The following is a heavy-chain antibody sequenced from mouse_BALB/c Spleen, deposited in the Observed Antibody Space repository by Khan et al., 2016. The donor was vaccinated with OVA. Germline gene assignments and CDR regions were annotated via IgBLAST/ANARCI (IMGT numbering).Heavy chain of an antibody. V-gene: IGHV1-9*01. Sequence: QVQLKQSGAELMKPGASVKISCKATGYTFSSYWIEWVKQRPGHGLEWIGEILPGSGRNNYNEKFKGKATFTADTSSNTSYMQLSNLTSDDSAVLYCARGNCYGISSWFGYWGQGTLVTVSA. CDR3: ARGNCYGISSWFGY. J-gene: IGHJ3*01. CDR1: GYTFSSYW. D-gene: IGHD1-1*01. CDR2: ILPGSGRN.